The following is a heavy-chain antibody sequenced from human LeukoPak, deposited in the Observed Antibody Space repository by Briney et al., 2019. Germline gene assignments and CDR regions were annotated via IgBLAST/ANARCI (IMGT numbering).Heavy chain of an antibody. CDR1: GFTFSSYG. V-gene: IGHV3-33*01. Sequence: GGSLRLSCEASGFTFSSYGMHWVRQAPGKGLEWVAIISYDGNGRYYVDSVRGRFTISRDNSKNTVDLQMDGLRAEDTAVYYCARDANAAKNGLHYGADCWGQGSLVTVSS. D-gene: IGHD3-16*01. CDR2: ISYDGNGR. J-gene: IGHJ4*02. CDR3: ARDANAAKNGLHYGADC.